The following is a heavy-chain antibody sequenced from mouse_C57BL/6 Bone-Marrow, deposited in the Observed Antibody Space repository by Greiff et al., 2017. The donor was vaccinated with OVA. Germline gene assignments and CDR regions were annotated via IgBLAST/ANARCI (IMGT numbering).Heavy chain of an antibody. CDR3: ARGREIRYYGSSPYWYFDV. CDR1: GYTFTSYW. J-gene: IGHJ1*03. CDR2: INPSNGGT. V-gene: IGHV1-53*01. D-gene: IGHD1-1*01. Sequence: VQLQQSGPELVKPGASVKLSCKASGYTFTSYWMHWVKQRPGQGLEWIGNINPSNGGTNYNEKFKSKATLTVDKSSSTAYMQLSSLTSEDSAVYYCARGREIRYYGSSPYWYFDVWGTGTTVTVSS.